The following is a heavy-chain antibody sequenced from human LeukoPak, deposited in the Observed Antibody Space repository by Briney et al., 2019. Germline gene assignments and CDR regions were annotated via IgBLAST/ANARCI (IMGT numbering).Heavy chain of an antibody. J-gene: IGHJ4*02. D-gene: IGHD4-17*01. CDR1: GYTFTSYD. V-gene: IGHV1-8*01. CDR2: MNPNSGNT. Sequence: ASVKVSCKASGYTFTSYDINWVRQATGQGLEWMGWMNPNSGNTGYAQKFQGRVTMTRNTSISTAYMELSSLRSEDTAVYYCARWTDDYGDYRFDYWGQGTLVTVSS. CDR3: ARWTDDYGDYRFDY.